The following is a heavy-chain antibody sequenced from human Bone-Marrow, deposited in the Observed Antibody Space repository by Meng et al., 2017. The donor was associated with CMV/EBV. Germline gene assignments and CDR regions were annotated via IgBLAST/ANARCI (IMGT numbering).Heavy chain of an antibody. J-gene: IGHJ4*02. CDR1: GGSISSSSYY. V-gene: IGHV4-39*07. CDR2: IYYSGST. Sequence: SETRSLTCTVSGGSISSSSYYWGWIRQPPGKGLEWIGSIYYSGSTYYNPSLKSRVTISVDTSKNQFSLKLSSVTAADTAVYYCARYYYDSSGYSTYFDYWGQGTLVTVSS. CDR3: ARYYYDSSGYSTYFDY. D-gene: IGHD3-22*01.